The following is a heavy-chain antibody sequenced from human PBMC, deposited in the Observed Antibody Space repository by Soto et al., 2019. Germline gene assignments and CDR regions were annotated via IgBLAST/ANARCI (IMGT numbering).Heavy chain of an antibody. CDR1: RDIVSSNSVG. J-gene: IGHJ4*02. CDR3: ARVGRYYFDY. D-gene: IGHD1-26*01. V-gene: IGHV6-1*01. Sequence: SQTLSLTCAISRDIVSSNSVGWNWIRQPPSRGLEWLGRTYYRSKWYNEYAVSVKSRVTINPDTSKNQFSLQLKFVTPEETAVYYCARVGRYYFDYWGQGTLVTVSS. CDR2: TYYRSKWYN.